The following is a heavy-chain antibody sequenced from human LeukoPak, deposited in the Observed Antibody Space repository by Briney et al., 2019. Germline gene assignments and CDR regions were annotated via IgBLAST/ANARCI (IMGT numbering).Heavy chain of an antibody. J-gene: IGHJ5*02. Sequence: PSETLSLTCSVSGYSISSGYYWGWIRQPPGKGLEWIGSIYHSGSTYYNTSLKSRVTISVDTSKNQFSLKLNSVTAADTAVYYCATGSSGYYWTTWGQGTLVAVSS. V-gene: IGHV4-38-2*02. D-gene: IGHD3-3*01. CDR2: IYHSGST. CDR1: GYSISSGYY. CDR3: ATGSSGYYWTT.